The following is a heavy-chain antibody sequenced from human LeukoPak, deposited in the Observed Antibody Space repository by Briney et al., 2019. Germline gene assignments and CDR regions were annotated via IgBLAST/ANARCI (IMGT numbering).Heavy chain of an antibody. V-gene: IGHV4-31*03. J-gene: IGHJ4*02. CDR2: IYYSGST. Sequence: SETLSLTCTVSGGSISSGGYYWSWIRQHPGKGLEWIGYIYYSGSTYYNPSLKSRVTISVDTSKNQFSLKLSSVTAADTAVYYCASHLRVVNYFDYWGQGTLVTVSS. CDR3: ASHLRVVNYFDY. CDR1: GGSISSGGYY. D-gene: IGHD3-22*01.